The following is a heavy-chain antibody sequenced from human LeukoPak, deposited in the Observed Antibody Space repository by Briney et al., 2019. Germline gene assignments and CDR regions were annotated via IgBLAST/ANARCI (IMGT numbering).Heavy chain of an antibody. CDR3: ARARYSSGWYGY. V-gene: IGHV4-59*01. D-gene: IGHD6-19*01. J-gene: IGHJ4*02. CDR2: IYYSGST. Sequence: ASETLSLTCTVSGGSISSYYWSWIRQPPRKGLEWIGYIYYSGSTNYNPSLKSRVTISVDTSKNQFSLKLSSVTATDTAVYYCARARYSSGWYGYWGQGTLATVSS. CDR1: GGSISSYY.